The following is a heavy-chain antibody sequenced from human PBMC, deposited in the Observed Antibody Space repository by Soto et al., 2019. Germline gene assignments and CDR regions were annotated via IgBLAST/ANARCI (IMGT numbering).Heavy chain of an antibody. Sequence: SETLSLTCAVYGGSFSGNYWAWIRQPPGRGLEWIGSLYHIGSTHYNTSLKSRVTISVDTSKNHFSLELSSVTAADTAIYYCRSSTSCYDESCVDVWGQGTMVTVSS. CDR2: LYHIGST. J-gene: IGHJ6*02. CDR1: GGSFSGNY. V-gene: IGHV4-38-2*01. D-gene: IGHD2-2*01. CDR3: RSSTSCYDESCVDV.